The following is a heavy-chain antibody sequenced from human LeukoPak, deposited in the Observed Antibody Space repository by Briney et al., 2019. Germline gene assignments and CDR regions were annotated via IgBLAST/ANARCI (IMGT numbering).Heavy chain of an antibody. V-gene: IGHV3-7*01. J-gene: IGHJ4*02. D-gene: IGHD1-26*01. Sequence: PGGSLRLSCAASGFTFSSYWMSWVRQAPGKGLEWVANIKQEGSEKYYVDPVKGRFTISRDNAKNSLYLQMNSLRAEDTAVYYCARDSIVGAYYFDYWGQGTLVTVSS. CDR3: ARDSIVGAYYFDY. CDR2: IKQEGSEK. CDR1: GFTFSSYW.